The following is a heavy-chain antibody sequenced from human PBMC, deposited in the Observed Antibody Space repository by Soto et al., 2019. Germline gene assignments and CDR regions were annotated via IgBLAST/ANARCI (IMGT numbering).Heavy chain of an antibody. J-gene: IGHJ4*02. CDR2: IGTAGDT. CDR1: GFTFSSYD. CDR3: ARGTTIAVAFDY. Sequence: EVQLVESGGGLVQPGGSLRLSCAASGFTFSSYDMHWVRQATGKGLEWVSAIGTAGDTYYPGSVKGRFTISRENAKNSLYLQMNSLRAGDTAVYYCARGTTIAVAFDYWGQGTLVTVSS. V-gene: IGHV3-13*01. D-gene: IGHD6-19*01.